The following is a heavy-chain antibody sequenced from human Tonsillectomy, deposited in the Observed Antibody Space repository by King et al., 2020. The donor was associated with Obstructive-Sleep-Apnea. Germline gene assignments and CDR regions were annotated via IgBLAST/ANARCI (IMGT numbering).Heavy chain of an antibody. CDR1: GYTFTSHD. J-gene: IGHJ4*02. CDR2: MNPNSGNA. V-gene: IGHV1-8*01. CDR3: ARVLGYCSSTCWGGVDY. D-gene: IGHD2-2*01. Sequence: QLVQSGAEGKRPGASVKVSCKASGYTFTSHDINWVRQATGQGLEGMGWMNPNSGNAGFAQKFQGRVTMTRETPISTAYMERSGLRSEDTAVYYCARVLGYCSSTCWGGVDYWGQGTLVTVSS.